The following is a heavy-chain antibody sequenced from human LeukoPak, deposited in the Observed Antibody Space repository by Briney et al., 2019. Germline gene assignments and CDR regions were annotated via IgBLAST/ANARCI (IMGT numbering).Heavy chain of an antibody. D-gene: IGHD6-13*01. CDR1: GGSISSYY. CDR2: IYTSGST. Sequence: SQTLSLTCTVSGGSISSYYWSWIRQPAGKGLEWIGRIYTSGSTNYNPSLKSRVTMSVDTSKNQFSLNLSSMTAADTAVYYCASQAATGNYFDQWGQGTLVTVSS. CDR3: ASQAATGNYFDQ. J-gene: IGHJ4*02. V-gene: IGHV4-4*07.